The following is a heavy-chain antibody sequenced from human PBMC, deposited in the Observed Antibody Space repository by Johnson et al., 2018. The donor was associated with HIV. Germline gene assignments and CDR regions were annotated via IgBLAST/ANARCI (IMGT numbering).Heavy chain of an antibody. V-gene: IGHV3-30*02. J-gene: IGHJ3*02. D-gene: IGHD1-26*01. CDR2: IRYDGSNQ. Sequence: QVQLVESGGGVDQPGGSLRLSCAASGITFSSYGMHWVRQAPGKGLEWVAFIRYDGSNQYYADSVKGRFTISRDNSKNTLYLQMNSLRAEDTAVYYCAKGVVGATGGAFDIWGQGTMVTVSS. CDR3: AKGVVGATGGAFDI. CDR1: GITFSSYG.